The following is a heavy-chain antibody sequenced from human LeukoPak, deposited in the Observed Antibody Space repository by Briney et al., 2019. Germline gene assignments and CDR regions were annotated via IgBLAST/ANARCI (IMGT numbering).Heavy chain of an antibody. Sequence: GGSLRLSCAASGFTLSDHYMDWVRQAPGKGLEWVGRSRNKAESYTTEYAASVKGRFTISRDDSKNSLYLHVNSLKPEDTAVYYCARRHHFGFLDSWGQGTLVTVSS. CDR3: ARRHHFGFLDS. CDR1: GFTLSDHY. CDR2: SRNKAESYTT. D-gene: IGHD3-10*01. J-gene: IGHJ4*02. V-gene: IGHV3-72*01.